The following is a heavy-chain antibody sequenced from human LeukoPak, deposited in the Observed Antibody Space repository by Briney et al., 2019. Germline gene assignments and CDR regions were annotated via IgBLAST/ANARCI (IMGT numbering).Heavy chain of an antibody. CDR2: INHSGST. CDR1: GGSFSGYY. Sequence: SETLSLTCAVYGGSFSGYYWSWIRQPPGKGLEWIGEINHSGSTNYNPSLKSRVTTSVDTSKNQFSLKLSSVTAADTAVYYCAAGDSSGYYFYSFDYWGQGTLVTVSS. CDR3: AAGDSSGYYFYSFDY. V-gene: IGHV4-34*01. J-gene: IGHJ4*02. D-gene: IGHD3-22*01.